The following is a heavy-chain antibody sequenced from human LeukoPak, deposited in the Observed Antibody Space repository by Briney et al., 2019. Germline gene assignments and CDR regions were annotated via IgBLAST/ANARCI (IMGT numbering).Heavy chain of an antibody. D-gene: IGHD6-13*01. CDR1: GFTFSSYW. CDR3: ARDPHSRIAAASDY. V-gene: IGHV3-7*01. CDR2: IKQDGSEK. J-gene: IGHJ4*02. Sequence: PGGSLRLSCAASGFTFSSYWMSWVRQAPGKGLEWVANIKQDGSEKYYVDSVKGRFTISRDNAKNSLYLQMNSLRAEDTAVYYCARDPHSRIAAASDYWGQGTLVTVSS.